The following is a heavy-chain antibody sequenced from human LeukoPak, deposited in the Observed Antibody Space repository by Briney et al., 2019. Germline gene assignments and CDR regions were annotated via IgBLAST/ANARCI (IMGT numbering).Heavy chain of an antibody. CDR1: GFSFGDYA. V-gene: IGHV3-48*01. Sequence: GGSLRLSCTASGFSFGDYAMTWSRQAPGKGLEWVSYISSSSSTIYYADSVKGRFTISRDNAKNSLCLQMNSLRAEDTAVYYCARAMARNFDYWGQGTLVTVSS. D-gene: IGHD3-10*01. CDR2: ISSSSSTI. CDR3: ARAMARNFDY. J-gene: IGHJ4*02.